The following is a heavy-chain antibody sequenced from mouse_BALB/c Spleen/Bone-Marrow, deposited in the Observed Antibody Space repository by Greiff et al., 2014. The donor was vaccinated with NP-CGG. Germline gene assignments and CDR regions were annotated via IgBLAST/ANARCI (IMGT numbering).Heavy chain of an antibody. V-gene: IGHV5-4*02. CDR2: ISDGGTHT. J-gene: IGHJ4*01. D-gene: IGHD1-1*02. CDR3: ARSGERYGAMDY. CDR1: GFTFSDFY. Sequence: DVHLVESGGDLVKPGGSLKLSCAASGFTFSDFYMFWFRQTPEKRLEWVATISDGGTHTYYPDSVKGRFTISRDNAKNNLYLQMSSLKSEDTAMYYCARSGERYGAMDYWGQGTSVTVSS.